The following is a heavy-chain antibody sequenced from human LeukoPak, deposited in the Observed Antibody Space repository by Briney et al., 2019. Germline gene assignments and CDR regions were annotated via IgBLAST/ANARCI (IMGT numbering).Heavy chain of an antibody. CDR2: IYWDDDK. CDR3: AHRYDSSGYYYPVGYFDY. Sequence: SGPTLVNPTQTLTLTCTFSGFSLSTSGVGVGWIRQPPGKALEWLAHIYWDDDKRYSPSLKSRLTITKDTSKNQVVLTMTNMDPVDTATYYCAHRYDSSGYYYPVGYFDYWGQGTLVTVSS. D-gene: IGHD3-22*01. V-gene: IGHV2-5*02. J-gene: IGHJ4*02. CDR1: GFSLSTSGVG.